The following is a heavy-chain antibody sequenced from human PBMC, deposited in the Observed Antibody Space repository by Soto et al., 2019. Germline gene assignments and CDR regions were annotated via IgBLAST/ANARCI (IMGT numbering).Heavy chain of an antibody. V-gene: IGHV3-30*03. D-gene: IGHD3-3*01. CDR3: ARQREITIFGVVATTDNFDY. J-gene: IGHJ4*02. Sequence: GGSLRLSCAGSGFTFSGFGMHWVRQAPGKGLEWVAVISYDGDNEYYADSVKGRFTISRDNSKNTLYLQMNSLRAEDTAVYYCARQREITIFGVVATTDNFDYWGQGTLVTVSS. CDR2: ISYDGDNE. CDR1: GFTFSGFG.